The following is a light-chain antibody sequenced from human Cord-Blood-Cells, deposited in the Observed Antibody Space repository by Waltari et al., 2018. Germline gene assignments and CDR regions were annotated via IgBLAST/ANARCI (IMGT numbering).Light chain of an antibody. Sequence: DIVLTQSPGTLSLSPGESATLSCRASQSVSSSYFALYQQKPGQAPRLLIYGASSSATGIPDRFSGSGSGTDFTLTISRLEPEDFAVYYCQQYGSSPLSFGGGTKGEIK. CDR2: GAS. V-gene: IGKV3-20*01. CDR3: QQYGSSPLS. J-gene: IGKJ4*01. CDR1: QSVSSSY.